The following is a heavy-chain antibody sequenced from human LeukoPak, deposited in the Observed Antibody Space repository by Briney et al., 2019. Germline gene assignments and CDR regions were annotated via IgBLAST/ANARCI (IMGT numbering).Heavy chain of an antibody. CDR3: ARSGTVGAMPV. J-gene: IGHJ4*02. V-gene: IGHV4-59*08. Sequence: SETLSLTCTVSGGSISHYYWSWLRQPPGKGLEWIGYIYYSGSTNYNPSLKSRVTISVDTSKNQFSLKLSSVTAADTAVYYCARSGTVGAMPVWGQGTLVTVSS. CDR1: GGSISHYY. CDR2: IYYSGST. D-gene: IGHD1-26*01.